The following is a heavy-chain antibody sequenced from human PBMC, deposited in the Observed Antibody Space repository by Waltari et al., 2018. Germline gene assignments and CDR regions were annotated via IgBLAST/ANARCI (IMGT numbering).Heavy chain of an antibody. CDR3: ARGVGGAAAGTDSAFDI. CDR2: INPNRGGT. D-gene: IGHD6-13*01. J-gene: IGHJ3*02. V-gene: IGHV1-2*06. Sequence: QVQLVQSGAEVKKPGASVKVSCKASGYTFTCYYMHWVRQATGQGLEWMGRINPNRGGTNYAQKFQGRVTMTRDTSISTAYMELSRLRSDDTAVYYCARGVGGAAAGTDSAFDIWGQGTMVTVSS. CDR1: GYTFTCYY.